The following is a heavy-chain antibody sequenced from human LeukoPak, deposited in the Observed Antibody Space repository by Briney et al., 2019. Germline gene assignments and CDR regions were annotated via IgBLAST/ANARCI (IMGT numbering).Heavy chain of an antibody. Sequence: SVKVSCKASGGTFSSYAISWVRQAPGQGLEWMGGIIPIFGTANYAQKFQGRVTITADESTSTAYMELSSLRSEDTAVYYCARVRPRDGYNLLWEHYYYYMDVWGKGTTVTVSS. D-gene: IGHD5-24*01. V-gene: IGHV1-69*13. CDR3: ARVRPRDGYNLLWEHYYYYMDV. J-gene: IGHJ6*03. CDR1: GGTFSSYA. CDR2: IIPIFGTA.